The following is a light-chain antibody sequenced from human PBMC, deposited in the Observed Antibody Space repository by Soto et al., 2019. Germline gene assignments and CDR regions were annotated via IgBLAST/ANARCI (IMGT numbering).Light chain of an antibody. V-gene: IGLV6-57*04. CDR1: SGSIASNY. J-gene: IGLJ2*01. CDR3: QPSDSSSLV. Sequence: NFMLTQPHSVSESPGKTVTISCTRSSGSIASNYVQWYQQRPGSAPTTVIYEDNQRPSGVPDRFSGSFDSSSNSASLTISGLNTEDEADYYCQPSDSSSLVFGGGTKLTVL. CDR2: EDN.